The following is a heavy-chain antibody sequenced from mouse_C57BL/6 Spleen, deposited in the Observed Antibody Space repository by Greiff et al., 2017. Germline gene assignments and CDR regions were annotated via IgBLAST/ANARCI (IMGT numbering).Heavy chain of an antibody. Sequence: EVQGVESGDGLVKPGGSLKLSCAASGFTFSSYAMYWVRQTPEKGLEWVAYISSGGDYIYYADTVKGRFTISRDNARNTLYLQMSSLKSEDTAMYYCTRGGVCYAMDYWGQGTSVTVSS. CDR2: ISSGGDYI. J-gene: IGHJ4*01. CDR1: GFTFSSYA. CDR3: TRGGVCYAMDY. V-gene: IGHV5-9-1*02.